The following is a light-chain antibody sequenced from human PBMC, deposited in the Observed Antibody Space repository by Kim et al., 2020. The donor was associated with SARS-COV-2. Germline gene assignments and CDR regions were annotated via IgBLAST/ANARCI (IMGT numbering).Light chain of an antibody. Sequence: QSVLTQPPSVSAAPGQKVTIPCSGSNANIESHNVFWYQHLPGTAPNLLISYNNKRPSGVSDRFSGSKSGSSATLDITGLQTGDEADYYCGTWDSSLSAGVFGGGTQLSVL. CDR3: GTWDSSLSAGV. CDR1: NANIESHN. J-gene: IGLJ2*01. CDR2: YNN. V-gene: IGLV1-51*01.